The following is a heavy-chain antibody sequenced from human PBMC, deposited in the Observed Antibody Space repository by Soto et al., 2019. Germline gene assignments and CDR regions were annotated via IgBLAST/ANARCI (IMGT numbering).Heavy chain of an antibody. D-gene: IGHD3-22*01. CDR3: ARAYYDTTGYHLGD. V-gene: IGHV4-59*08. CDR1: CGSISSHY. J-gene: IGHJ4*02. CDR2: IYYSDST. Sequence: SQTLCLTCTVSCGSISSHYWNWIRQPPGKGLEWIGYIYYSDSTNYNPSLKSRVTISVDTSKNQFSLKLTSVTAADTAIYYCARAYYDTTGYHLGDWGQGTLVTVSS.